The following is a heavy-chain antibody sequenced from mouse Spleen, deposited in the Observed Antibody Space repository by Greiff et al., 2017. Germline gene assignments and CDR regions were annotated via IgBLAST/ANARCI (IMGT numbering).Heavy chain of an antibody. J-gene: IGHJ1*01. CDR1: GYSITSGYY. CDR2: ISYDGSN. CDR3: AREGGYYRYGGYFDV. D-gene: IGHD2-14*01. Sequence: EVKLVESGPGLVKPSQSLSLTCSVTGYSITSGYYWNWIRQFPGNKLEWMGYISYDGSNNYNPSLKNRISITRDTSKNQFFLKLNSVTTEDTATYYCAREGGYYRYGGYFDVWGAGTTVTVSS. V-gene: IGHV3-6*01.